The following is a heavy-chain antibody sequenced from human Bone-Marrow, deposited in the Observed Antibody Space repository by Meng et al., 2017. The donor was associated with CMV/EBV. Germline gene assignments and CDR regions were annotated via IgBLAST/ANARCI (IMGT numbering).Heavy chain of an antibody. Sequence: GESLKISCAASGFSFSTYAMHWVRQAPGKGLEWVTFIRYDGSNEYYVDSVQGRFTISRDNSRNTLYLQMHSLRAEDTAVYYCAKDQVRVGEYYYYGMDVWGQGTTVTVSS. CDR3: AKDQVRVGEYYYYGMDV. V-gene: IGHV3-30*02. J-gene: IGHJ6*02. CDR1: GFSFSTYA. CDR2: IRYDGSNE.